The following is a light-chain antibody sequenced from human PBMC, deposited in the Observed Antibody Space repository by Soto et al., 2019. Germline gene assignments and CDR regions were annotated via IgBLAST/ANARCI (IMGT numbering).Light chain of an antibody. J-gene: IGKJ2*01. V-gene: IGKV1-5*03. Sequence: DIPMTQSPSTLSASVGDRVTITCRAIQSISSWLAWYQQKPGQAPKLLIYKASMLKSGVPSRFSGSGSGTEFPLTISSLQPDDFATYYCQQYDRWYTFGQGTKLEIK. CDR3: QQYDRWYT. CDR1: QSISSW. CDR2: KAS.